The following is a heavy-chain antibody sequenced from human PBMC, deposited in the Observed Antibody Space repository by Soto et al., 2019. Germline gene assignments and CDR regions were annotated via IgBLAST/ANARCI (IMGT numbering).Heavy chain of an antibody. CDR1: GGSFSDYA. CDR2: IIPKFPTG. V-gene: IGHV1-69*06. J-gene: IGHJ4*02. CDR3: ARDGVRGGWYYFDL. Sequence: QVQLVQSGTEVKKPGSSVRVSCKVSGGSFSDYAITWVRQAPGQGLEWMGGIIPKFPTGEYAKKFQGTVKIPADKATSTVYLEVSSLRHEDTAVYYCARDGVRGGWYYFDLWGQGTQVSVSS. D-gene: IGHD6-19*01.